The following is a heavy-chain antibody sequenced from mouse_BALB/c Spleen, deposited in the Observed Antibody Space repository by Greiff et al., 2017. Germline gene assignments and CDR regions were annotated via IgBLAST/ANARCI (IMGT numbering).Heavy chain of an antibody. D-gene: IGHD2-4*01. J-gene: IGHJ4*01. CDR2: ISSGGST. CDR1: GFTFSSYA. CDR3: ARVPYDYDGYYAMDY. V-gene: IGHV5-6-5*01. Sequence: EVMLVESGGGLVKPGGSLKLSCAASGFTFSSYAMSWVRQTPEKRLEWVASISSGGSTYYPDSVKGRFTSSRDNARNILYLQMSSLRSEDTAMYYCARVPYDYDGYYAMDYWGQGTSVTVSS.